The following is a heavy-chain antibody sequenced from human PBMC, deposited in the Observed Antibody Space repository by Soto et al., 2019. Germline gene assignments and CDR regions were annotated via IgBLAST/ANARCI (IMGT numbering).Heavy chain of an antibody. D-gene: IGHD3-22*01. CDR2: ISGSGGST. J-gene: IGHJ3*02. CDR1: GFTFSSYA. Sequence: PGGSLRLSCAASGFTFSSYAMSWVRQAPGKGLERVSAISGSGGSTYYADSVKGRFTISRDNSKNTLYLQMNSLRAEDTAVYYCAKDQYYYDSSGYYLRVDAFDIWGQGTTVTVSS. V-gene: IGHV3-23*01. CDR3: AKDQYYYDSSGYYLRVDAFDI.